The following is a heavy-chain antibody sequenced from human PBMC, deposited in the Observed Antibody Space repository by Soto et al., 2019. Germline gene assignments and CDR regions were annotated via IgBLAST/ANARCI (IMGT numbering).Heavy chain of an antibody. Sequence: GGSLRLSCAASGFTFSSYAMTWVRQAPGKGLEWVSGISGSGSSTYYADSVKGRFAISRDNPKDTLYLQLNSLRAEDTALYYCAKAKRYSTSTDVFDVWGQGTMVTVSS. V-gene: IGHV3-23*01. D-gene: IGHD2-2*01. J-gene: IGHJ3*01. CDR3: AKAKRYSTSTDVFDV. CDR2: ISGSGSST. CDR1: GFTFSSYA.